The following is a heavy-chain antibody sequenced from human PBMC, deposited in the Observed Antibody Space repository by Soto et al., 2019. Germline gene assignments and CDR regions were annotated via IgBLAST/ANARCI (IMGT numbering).Heavy chain of an antibody. Sequence: SVKVSCKASGGTFSSYAISWVRQAPGQGLEWMGGIIPIFGTANYAQKFQGRVTITADESTSTAYMELSSLRSEDTAVYYCARTYYYDSSGYKLDYYYGMDVWGQGTTVTVSS. CDR1: GGTFSSYA. J-gene: IGHJ6*02. D-gene: IGHD3-22*01. CDR3: ARTYYYDSSGYKLDYYYGMDV. CDR2: IIPIFGTA. V-gene: IGHV1-69*13.